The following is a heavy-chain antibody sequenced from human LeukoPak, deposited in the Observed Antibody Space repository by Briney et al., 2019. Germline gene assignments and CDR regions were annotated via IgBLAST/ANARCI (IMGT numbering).Heavy chain of an antibody. D-gene: IGHD3-10*01. Sequence: ASVKVSCKASGYTFTSYDINWVRQATGQGLEWMGWMNPNSGNTGYAQKFQGRVTMTRNTSISTAYMELSSLRSEDTAVYYCARGPNIWFGELLRLYNWFDPWGKGTTVTISS. J-gene: IGHJ5*01. CDR1: GYTFTSYD. CDR3: ARGPNIWFGELLRLYNWFDP. CDR2: MNPNSGNT. V-gene: IGHV1-8*01.